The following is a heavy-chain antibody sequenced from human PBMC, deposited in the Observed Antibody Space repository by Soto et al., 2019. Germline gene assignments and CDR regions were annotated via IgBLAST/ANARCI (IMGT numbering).Heavy chain of an antibody. D-gene: IGHD1-20*01. J-gene: IGHJ5*02. V-gene: IGHV1-8*01. CDR2: LNPNSGNT. CDR1: GYMFSTYD. Sequence: QVQLVQSGAEVKKPGASVKVSCKASGYMFSTYDINWVRQAPGQGLEWMGWLNPNSGNTGYAQKFQGRVTMNRNTSLHTAYMELSSLGSDDAAVYYCARDHRYNWNDEGWFDPWGQGTLVTVSS. CDR3: ARDHRYNWNDEGWFDP.